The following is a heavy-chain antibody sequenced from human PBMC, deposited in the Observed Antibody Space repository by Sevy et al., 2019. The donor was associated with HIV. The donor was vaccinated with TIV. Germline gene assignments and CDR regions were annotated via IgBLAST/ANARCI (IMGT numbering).Heavy chain of an antibody. CDR1: GGTFSSYA. CDR2: IIPIFGTA. Sequence: ASVKVSCKASGGTFSSYAISWVRQAPGQGLEWMGGIIPIFGTANYARKFQGRVTITADESTSTAYMELGSLRSEDTAVYYCASFGGVDSSSWSLVYWGQGTLVTVSS. D-gene: IGHD6-13*01. J-gene: IGHJ4*02. CDR3: ASFGGVDSSSWSLVY. V-gene: IGHV1-69*13.